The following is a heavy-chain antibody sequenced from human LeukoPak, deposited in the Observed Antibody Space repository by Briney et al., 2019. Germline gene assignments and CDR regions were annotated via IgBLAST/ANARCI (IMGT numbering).Heavy chain of an antibody. CDR3: AKEVQWLVDLFDY. D-gene: IGHD6-19*01. J-gene: IGHJ4*02. Sequence: GGSLILFCAASGFTFSSYAMSWVRQALGKGLEWVSAISGSGGSTYYADSVKGRFTISRDNSKNTLYLQMNSLRAEDTAVYYCAKEVQWLVDLFDYWGQGTLVTVSS. CDR1: GFTFSSYA. CDR2: ISGSGGST. V-gene: IGHV3-23*01.